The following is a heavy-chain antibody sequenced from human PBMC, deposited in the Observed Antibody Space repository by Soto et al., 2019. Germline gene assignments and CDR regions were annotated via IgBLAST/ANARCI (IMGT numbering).Heavy chain of an antibody. CDR1: GYTFTSYA. CDR3: VRPSGGYYYLAIDY. Sequence: ASVKVSCKASGYTFTSYAMHWVRQAPGQRLEWMGWINAGNGNTKYSQKFQGRVTITRDTSASTAYMELSSLRSEDTAIYYCVRPSGGYYYLAIDYWGQGTLVTVSS. V-gene: IGHV1-3*01. CDR2: INAGNGNT. D-gene: IGHD3-22*01. J-gene: IGHJ4*02.